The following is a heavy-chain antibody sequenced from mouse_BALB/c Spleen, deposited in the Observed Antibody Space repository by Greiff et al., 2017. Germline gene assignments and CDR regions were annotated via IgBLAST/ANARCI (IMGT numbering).Heavy chain of an antibody. CDR3: ARDDDAAWFAY. V-gene: IGHV2-9*02. CDR2: IWAGGST. Sequence: VQGVESGPGLVAPSQSLSITCTVSGFSLTSYGVHWVRQPPGKGLEWLGVIWAGGSTNYNSALMSRLSISKDNSKSQVFLKMNSLQTDDTAMYYCARDDDAAWFAYWGQGTLVTVSA. J-gene: IGHJ3*01. CDR1: GFSLTSYG. D-gene: IGHD2-12*01.